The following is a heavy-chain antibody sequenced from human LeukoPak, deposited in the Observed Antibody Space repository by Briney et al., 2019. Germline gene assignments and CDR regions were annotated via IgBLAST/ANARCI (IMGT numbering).Heavy chain of an antibody. CDR1: GFTFSSYA. V-gene: IGHV3-23*01. CDR3: AKVPPHYDFWSGPFDY. D-gene: IGHD3-3*01. CDR2: ISGSGGST. Sequence: GGSLRLSCAASGFTFSSYAMSWVRQAPGKGLEWVSAISGSGGSTYYADSVKGRFTISRDNSKNTLYLQMNSLRAEDTAVYYCAKVPPHYDFWSGPFDYWGQGTLVTVSS. J-gene: IGHJ4*02.